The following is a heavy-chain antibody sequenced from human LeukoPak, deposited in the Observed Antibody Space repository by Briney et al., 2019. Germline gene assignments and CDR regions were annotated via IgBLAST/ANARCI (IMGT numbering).Heavy chain of an antibody. V-gene: IGHV4-59*08. CDR1: GASVSSDY. J-gene: IGHJ5*02. CDR3: ARHPFQYPFDH. D-gene: IGHD2/OR15-2a*01. CDR2: IYHSGHT. Sequence: SETLSLTCTVSGASVSSDYWSWIRQSPGKGLEWIGYIYHSGHTMSNPSLKSRVSLSLDTPNNQFSLKLSSVTAADTAVYYCARHPFQYPFDHWGQGTVVNVSS.